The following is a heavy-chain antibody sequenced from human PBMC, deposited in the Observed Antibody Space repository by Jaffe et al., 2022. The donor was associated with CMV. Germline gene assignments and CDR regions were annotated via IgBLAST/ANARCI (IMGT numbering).Heavy chain of an antibody. CDR2: ISSSSTYI. CDR3: ARNLGDFDY. V-gene: IGHV3-11*06. Sequence: QVQLVESGGGLVKPGGSLRLSCAASGFSLSDYYMNWIRQAPGKGLEWISYISSSSTYIKYADSVKGRFTISKDNAENSLYLQMNNLRAEDTAVYYCARNLGDFDYWGQGTLVTVSS. J-gene: IGHJ4*02. CDR1: GFSLSDYY. D-gene: IGHD3-16*01.